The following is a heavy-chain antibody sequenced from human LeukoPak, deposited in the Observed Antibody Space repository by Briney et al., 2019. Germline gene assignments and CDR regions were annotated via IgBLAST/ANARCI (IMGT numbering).Heavy chain of an antibody. CDR2: ISSSGSTI. CDR3: ARDGTPIYSSGWVYMDV. Sequence: GGSLRLSCAASGFTFSSYEMNWVRQAPGKGLEWVSYISSSGSTIYYADSVEGRFTISRDNAKNSLYLRMNSLRGEDTAVYYRARDGTPIYSSGWVYMDVWGKGTTVTISS. V-gene: IGHV3-48*03. D-gene: IGHD6-25*01. J-gene: IGHJ6*04. CDR1: GFTFSSYE.